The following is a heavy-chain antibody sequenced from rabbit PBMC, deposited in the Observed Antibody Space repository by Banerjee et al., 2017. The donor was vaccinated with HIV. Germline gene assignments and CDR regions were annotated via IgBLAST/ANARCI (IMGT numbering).Heavy chain of an antibody. Sequence: QSLEESGGDLVKPGASLTLTCKASGFDFTSTYYMCWVRQAPGKGLEWIACIDAGSSGFTYFATWAKGRFAISKTSSTTVTLQMTRLTAADTATYFCARDTSSSFSSYGMDLWGPGTLVTVS. D-gene: IGHD1-1*01. CDR2: IDAGSSGFT. V-gene: IGHV1S40*01. J-gene: IGHJ6*01. CDR1: GFDFTSTYY. CDR3: ARDTSSSFSSYGMDL.